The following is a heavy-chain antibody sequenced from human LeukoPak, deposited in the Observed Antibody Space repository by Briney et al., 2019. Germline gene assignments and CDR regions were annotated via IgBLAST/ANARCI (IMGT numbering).Heavy chain of an antibody. CDR1: GFTFSSYA. D-gene: IGHD2-21*01. CDR2: ISGSGGST. V-gene: IGHV3-23*01. J-gene: IGHJ4*02. Sequence: GGSLRLSCAASGFTFSSYAMSWVRQAPGKGLEWVSAISGSGGSTYYADSVKGRFTISRDNSKNTLCLQLNSLRAEDTAVYYCAKVRETGGYWYQAFDYWGQGTLVTVSS. CDR3: AKVRETGGYWYQAFDY.